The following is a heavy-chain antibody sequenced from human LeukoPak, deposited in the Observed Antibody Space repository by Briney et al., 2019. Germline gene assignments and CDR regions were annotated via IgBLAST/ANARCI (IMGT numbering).Heavy chain of an antibody. Sequence: PGGSLRLSCGASGFTYSSYAMTWVRQAPGKGLEWVSAISGSGDFTYYADSVKGRFTISRDNSKNTLYLQMSSLRAEDSAVYYCAKHTAVGHYFDYWGQGTLVTVSS. CDR2: ISGSGDFT. D-gene: IGHD1-26*01. V-gene: IGHV3-23*01. J-gene: IGHJ4*02. CDR1: GFTYSSYA. CDR3: AKHTAVGHYFDY.